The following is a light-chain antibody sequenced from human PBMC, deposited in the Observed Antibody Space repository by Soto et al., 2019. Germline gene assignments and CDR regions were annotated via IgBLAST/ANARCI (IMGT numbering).Light chain of an antibody. V-gene: IGKV1-39*01. CDR3: QQSYNLPRT. CDR2: SSS. J-gene: IGKJ1*01. Sequence: DIQLTQSPSSLSASVGYRFTIACRASQTISNFLNWYQGKPGKPPKLLIYSSSTLQSGVPSRFSGSGSGTDFTLTINGLQPEDFASYWCQQSYNLPRTFGPGTTVDIK. CDR1: QTISNF.